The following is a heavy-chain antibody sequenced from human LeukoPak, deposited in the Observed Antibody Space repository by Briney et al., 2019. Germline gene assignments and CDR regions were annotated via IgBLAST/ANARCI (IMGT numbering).Heavy chain of an antibody. CDR1: GGSVSSGSYY. D-gene: IGHD6-13*01. V-gene: IGHV4-61*01. Sequence: SETLSLTCTVSGGSVSSGSYYWSWIRQPPGKGLEWIGYIYYSGSTNYNPSLKSRVTISVDTSKNQFSLKLSSVTAADTAVYYCARAYSSSWYWDDGFDIWGQGTMVTVSS. CDR2: IYYSGST. CDR3: ARAYSSSWYWDDGFDI. J-gene: IGHJ3*02.